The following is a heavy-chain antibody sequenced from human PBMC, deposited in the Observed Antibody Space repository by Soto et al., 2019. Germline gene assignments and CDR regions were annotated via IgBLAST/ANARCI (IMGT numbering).Heavy chain of an antibody. V-gene: IGHV4-39*01. J-gene: IGHJ5*02. Sequence: SETLSLTWTVSGGSIISSSYYRGCNHQNPGKGLEWIGSIYYSGSTYYNPSLKSRVTISVDTSKNQFSLKLSSVTAADMAVYYCARHEWLRFIGFEPWGQGTLVTVSS. CDR1: GGSIISSSYY. CDR3: ARHEWLRFIGFEP. CDR2: IYYSGST. D-gene: IGHD5-12*01.